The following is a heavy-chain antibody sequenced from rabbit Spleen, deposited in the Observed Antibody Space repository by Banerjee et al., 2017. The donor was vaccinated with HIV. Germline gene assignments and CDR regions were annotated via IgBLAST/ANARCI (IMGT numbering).Heavy chain of an antibody. D-gene: IGHD1-1*01. CDR1: GFSFSSGYD. CDR3: ARDLTGVIGWNFGW. CDR2: IYNGDIGSRT. J-gene: IGHJ4*01. Sequence: QQLVESGGGLVKPGASLTLTCKASGFSFSSGYDMCWVRQAPGKGLEWIACIYNGDIGSRTYYTTWAKGRFTISKTSTTVTLQMTSLTAADTATYFCARDLTGVIGWNFGWWGPGTLVT. V-gene: IGHV1S40*01.